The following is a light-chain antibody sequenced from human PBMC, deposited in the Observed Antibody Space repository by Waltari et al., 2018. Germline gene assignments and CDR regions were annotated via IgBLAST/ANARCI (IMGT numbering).Light chain of an antibody. Sequence: QSFLTQPPSASGTPGQRVTISCSGRSSNIGSNTVTWYQQPPGTAPKLLIYSNNQWPSGVPDRFSGSKSGTSASLAISGLQSEDEADYYCAAWDDSLNGVVFGGGTKLTVL. CDR1: SSNIGSNT. V-gene: IGLV1-44*01. CDR2: SNN. CDR3: AAWDDSLNGVV. J-gene: IGLJ2*01.